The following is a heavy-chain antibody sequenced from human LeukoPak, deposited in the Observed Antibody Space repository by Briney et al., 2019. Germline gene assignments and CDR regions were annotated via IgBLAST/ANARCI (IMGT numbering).Heavy chain of an antibody. CDR2: INPNSGGT. D-gene: IGHD2-15*01. Sequence: GASVKVSCKASGYTFTCYYMHWVRQAPGQGLEWMGWINPNSGGTNYAQKFQGRVTMTRDTSIRTAYMELSRLRSDDTAVYYCARGGGSAATYNWFVPWGQGTLVTVSS. J-gene: IGHJ5*02. CDR3: ARGGGSAATYNWFVP. CDR1: GYTFTCYY. V-gene: IGHV1-2*02.